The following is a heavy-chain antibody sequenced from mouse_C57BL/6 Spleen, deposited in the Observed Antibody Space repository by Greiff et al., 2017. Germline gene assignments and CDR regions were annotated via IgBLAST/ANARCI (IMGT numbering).Heavy chain of an antibody. J-gene: IGHJ2*01. CDR1: GFTFSSYA. V-gene: IGHV5-4*01. Sequence: EVKLQESGGGLVKPGGSLKLSCAASGFTFSSYAMSWVRQTPEKRLEWVATISDGGSYTYYPDNVKGRFTISRDNAKNNLYLQMSHLKSEDTAMYYCARDCDYQTFYFDYWGQGTTLTVSS. D-gene: IGHD2-4*01. CDR2: ISDGGSYT. CDR3: ARDCDYQTFYFDY.